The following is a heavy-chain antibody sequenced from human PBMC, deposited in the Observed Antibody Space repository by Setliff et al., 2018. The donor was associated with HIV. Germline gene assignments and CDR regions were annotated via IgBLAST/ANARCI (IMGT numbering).Heavy chain of an antibody. D-gene: IGHD4-4*01. V-gene: IGHV3-7*05. J-gene: IGHJ4*02. CDR1: GFPFSNFW. CDR3: AKTQTVITVYGPFDS. CDR2: IKEDGSER. Sequence: PGGSLRLSCVASGFPFSNFWMSWVRQAPGKGLEWVANIKEDGSERYYVDSVKGRFTVSRDNSNNTVYLQMNSLRAEDTAMYYCAKTQTVITVYGPFDSWGQGTPVTVSS.